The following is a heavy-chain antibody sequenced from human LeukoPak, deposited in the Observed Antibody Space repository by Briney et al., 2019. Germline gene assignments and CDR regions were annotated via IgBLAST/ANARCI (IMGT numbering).Heavy chain of an antibody. CDR3: ARDSDTILGVVIPGYYYYMDV. J-gene: IGHJ6*03. D-gene: IGHD3-3*01. CDR2: ISSSSSTI. Sequence: GGSLRLSCAASGFTVSSNYMSWVRQAPGKGLEWVSYISSSSSTIYYADSVKGRFTISRDNAKNSLYLQMNSLRAEDTAVYYCARDSDTILGVVIPGYYYYMDVWGKGTTVTVSS. V-gene: IGHV3-48*01. CDR1: GFTVSSNY.